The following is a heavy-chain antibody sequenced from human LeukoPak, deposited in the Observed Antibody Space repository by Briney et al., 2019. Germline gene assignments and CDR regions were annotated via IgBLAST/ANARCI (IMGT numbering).Heavy chain of an antibody. D-gene: IGHD2-2*01. J-gene: IGHJ6*03. CDR3: GRVYCSTTSCYDYYDYYMDV. V-gene: IGHV3-20*04. Sequence: GGFLRLSCAASGFRFDDYGMSWVRHVPGKGLEWVSGTNWDGASTGYADSVKGRFTISRDNVKNFLYLQMNSLRVEDTALYFCGRVYCSTTSCYDYYDYYMDVWGKGTTVTVSS. CDR1: GFRFDDYG. CDR2: TNWDGAST.